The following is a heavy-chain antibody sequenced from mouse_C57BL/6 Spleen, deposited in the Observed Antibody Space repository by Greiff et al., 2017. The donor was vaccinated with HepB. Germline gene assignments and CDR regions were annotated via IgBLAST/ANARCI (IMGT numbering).Heavy chain of an antibody. CDR1: GYTFTDYY. D-gene: IGHD2-2*01. V-gene: IGHV1-26*01. CDR3: ARSGGYGSYYFDY. CDR2: INPNNGGT. Sequence: EVQLQQSGPELVKPGASVKMSCKASGYTFTDYYMNWVKQSHGKSLEWIGDINPNNGGTSYNQKFKGKATLTVDKSSSTAYMELRSLTSEDSAVYYCARSGGYGSYYFDYWGQGTTLTVSS. J-gene: IGHJ2*01.